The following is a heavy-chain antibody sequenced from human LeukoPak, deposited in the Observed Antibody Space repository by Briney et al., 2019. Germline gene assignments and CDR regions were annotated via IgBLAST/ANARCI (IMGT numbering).Heavy chain of an antibody. CDR2: FDPEDGET. CDR3: ATLRDGYKGRNWFDP. J-gene: IGHJ5*02. D-gene: IGHD5-24*01. Sequence: GASVKVSCKVSGYTLTELSMHWVRQAPGKGLEWMGGFDPEDGETIYAQKFQGRVTMTEDTSTDTAYMELSSLRSEDTAVYYCATLRDGYKGRNWFDPWGQGTLVTVSS. V-gene: IGHV1-24*01. CDR1: GYTLTELS.